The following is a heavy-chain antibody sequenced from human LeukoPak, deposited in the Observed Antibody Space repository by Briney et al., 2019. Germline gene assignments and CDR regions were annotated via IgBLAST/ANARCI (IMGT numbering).Heavy chain of an antibody. Sequence: GASVKVSCKASGYTFTGYYMHWVRQAPGQGLEWMGWINPNSGGTNYAQKFQGRVTMTRDTSISTAYMELSRLRSDDTAVYYCAKVAGARGSQYYYYYMDVWGKGTTVTISS. J-gene: IGHJ6*03. V-gene: IGHV1-2*02. CDR1: GYTFTGYY. CDR2: INPNSGGT. D-gene: IGHD1-26*01. CDR3: AKVAGARGSQYYYYYMDV.